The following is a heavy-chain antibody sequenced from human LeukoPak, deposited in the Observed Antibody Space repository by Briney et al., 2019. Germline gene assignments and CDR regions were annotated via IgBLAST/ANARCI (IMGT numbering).Heavy chain of an antibody. CDR1: GGSISSYY. CDR3: ARDLGYGYYFYYYLDV. V-gene: IGHV4-4*07. J-gene: IGHJ6*03. Sequence: KTSETLSLTCTVSGGSISSYYWTWIRQPAGKGLEWIGRIYSSGNTNYNPPLNSRVTISIDLSKNQFSLKLSSVTAADTAVYYCARDLGYGYYFYYYLDVWGKGTTVTVSS. CDR2: IYSSGNT. D-gene: IGHD5-18*01.